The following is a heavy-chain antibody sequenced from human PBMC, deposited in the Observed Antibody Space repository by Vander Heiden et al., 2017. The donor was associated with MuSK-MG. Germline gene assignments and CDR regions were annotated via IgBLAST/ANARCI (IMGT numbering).Heavy chain of an antibody. CDR3: ARETSNSGIRNYYNYGMDV. V-gene: IGHV1-2*02. D-gene: IGHD1-26*01. CDR1: EYTFTGYY. Sequence: QVQLVQSGAEVKKPGASVKVSCKASEYTFTGYYMHWVRQAPGQGLEWMGWINPNRGGTNYAQKFQGMVTMTRDTSISTAYMELSRLRSDDTAVYYCARETSNSGIRNYYNYGMDVWGQGTTVTVSS. CDR2: INPNRGGT. J-gene: IGHJ6*02.